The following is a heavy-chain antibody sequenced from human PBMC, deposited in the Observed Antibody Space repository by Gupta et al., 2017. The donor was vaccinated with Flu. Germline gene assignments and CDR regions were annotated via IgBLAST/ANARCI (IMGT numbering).Heavy chain of an antibody. CDR2: ISISSSYI. J-gene: IGHJ6*03. Sequence: EVQLVESGGGLVKPGGSLRLSCAASGFTFSSYSMNWVRQAPGKGLEWVSSISISSSYIYYADSVKGRFTISRDNAKNSLYLQMNSLRAEDTAVYYCATSSYCSSTSCYIRGRYYYYMDVWGKGTTVTVSS. D-gene: IGHD2-2*02. V-gene: IGHV3-21*01. CDR1: GFTFSSYS. CDR3: ATSSYCSSTSCYIRGRYYYYMDV.